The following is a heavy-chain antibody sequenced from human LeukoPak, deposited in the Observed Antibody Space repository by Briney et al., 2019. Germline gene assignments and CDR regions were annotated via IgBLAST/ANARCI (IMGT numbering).Heavy chain of an antibody. V-gene: IGHV1-24*01. D-gene: IGHD3-10*01. J-gene: IGHJ5*02. Sequence: ASVKVSCKVSGYTLTELSMHWVRQAPGKGLEWMGGFDPEDGETIYAQKFQGRVTMTEDTSTDTAYMELSSLRSEDTAVYYCATGLWFGEFHWFDPWGQGTLVTVSS. CDR2: FDPEDGET. CDR3: ATGLWFGEFHWFDP. CDR1: GYTLTELS.